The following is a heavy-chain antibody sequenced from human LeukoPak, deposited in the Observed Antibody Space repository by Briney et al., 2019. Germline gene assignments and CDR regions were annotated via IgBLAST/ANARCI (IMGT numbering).Heavy chain of an antibody. V-gene: IGHV3-30*18. Sequence: GRSLRLSCAASGFTFGSYGMHWVRQAPGKGLEWVAVISYDGSNKYYADSVKGRFTISRDNSKNTLYLQMNSLRAEDTAVYYCAKKRGIAVAGTLLFPFDYWGQGTLVTVSS. J-gene: IGHJ4*02. CDR3: AKKRGIAVAGTLLFPFDY. D-gene: IGHD6-19*01. CDR2: ISYDGSNK. CDR1: GFTFGSYG.